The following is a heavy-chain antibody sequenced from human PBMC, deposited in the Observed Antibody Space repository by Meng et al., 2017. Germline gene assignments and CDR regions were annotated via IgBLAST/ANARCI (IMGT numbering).Heavy chain of an antibody. D-gene: IGHD6-6*01. V-gene: IGHV4-34*01. J-gene: IGHJ4*02. CDR3: ARRGIAARPFYY. CDR2: INHSGST. Sequence: QLQLQQWGAGLLKPSETLSLTCAAYGGSFSGYYWSWIRQPPGKGLEWIGEINHSGSTNYNPSLKSRVTISVDTSKNQFSLKLSSVTAADTAVYYCARRGIAARPFYYWGQGTLVTVSS. CDR1: GGSFSGYY.